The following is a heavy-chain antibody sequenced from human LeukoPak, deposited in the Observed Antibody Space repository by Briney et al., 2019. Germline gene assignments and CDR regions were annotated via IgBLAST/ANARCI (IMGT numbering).Heavy chain of an antibody. CDR3: ARDGVVTMELDY. V-gene: IGHV4-39*07. Sequence: SETLSLTCSVSGGSVSGTNYYWAWIRQPPEKGLEWIGTIYYSGSTYYNVSLKSRVTISVDTSKNQFSLNLRSVTAADTAVYYCARDGVVTMELDYWGQGTLVTVSS. CDR2: IYYSGST. D-gene: IGHD3-3*01. CDR1: GGSVSGTNYY. J-gene: IGHJ4*02.